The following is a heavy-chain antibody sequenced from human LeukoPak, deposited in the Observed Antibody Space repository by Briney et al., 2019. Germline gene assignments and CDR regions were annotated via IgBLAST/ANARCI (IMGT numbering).Heavy chain of an antibody. V-gene: IGHV3-9*01. D-gene: IGHD6-19*01. CDR3: AKDIEYSSGWVALGY. CDR1: GFTFDDYA. Sequence: GRSLRLSCAASGFTFDDYAMHWVRQAPGKGLEWVSGISWNSGGIGYADSVKGRFTISRDNAKNSLYLQMNSLRAEDTALYYCAKDIEYSSGWVALGYWGQGTLVTVSS. J-gene: IGHJ4*02. CDR2: ISWNSGGI.